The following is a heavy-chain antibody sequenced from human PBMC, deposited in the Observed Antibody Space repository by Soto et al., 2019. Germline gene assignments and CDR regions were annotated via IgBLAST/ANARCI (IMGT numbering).Heavy chain of an antibody. D-gene: IGHD3-22*01. J-gene: IGHJ5*02. CDR1: GGSFSGYY. CDR2: INHSGST. Sequence: QVQLRQWGAGLLKPSETLSLTCAVYGGSFSGYYWSWIRQPPGKGLEWIGEINHSGSTNYNPSLKSRVTISVDTSKNQFSLKLSSVTAADTAVYYCARGLIHDSSGYYFNWFDPWGQGTLVTVSS. V-gene: IGHV4-34*01. CDR3: ARGLIHDSSGYYFNWFDP.